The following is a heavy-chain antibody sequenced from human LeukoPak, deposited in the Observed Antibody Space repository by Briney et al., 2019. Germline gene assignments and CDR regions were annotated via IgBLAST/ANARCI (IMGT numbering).Heavy chain of an antibody. J-gene: IGHJ5*02. CDR1: GGSISSSSYY. CDR3: ARASGSYYWFDP. V-gene: IGHV4-39*01. CDR2: IYYSGST. Sequence: SETLSLTCTVSGGSISSSSYYWGWIREPPGKGLEWIGSIYYSGSTYYNPSLKSRVTISVDTSKNQFSLKLTSVTAADTTVYFCARASGSYYWFDPWGQGTLVTVSS. D-gene: IGHD1-26*01.